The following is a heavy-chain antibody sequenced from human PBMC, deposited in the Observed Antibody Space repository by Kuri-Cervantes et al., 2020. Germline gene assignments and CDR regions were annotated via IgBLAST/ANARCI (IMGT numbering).Heavy chain of an antibody. CDR3: ARDNSYNWNYVGWFDP. CDR2: ISSSSSYI. V-gene: IGHV3-21*01. D-gene: IGHD1-7*01. CDR1: GFTFNNRI. Sequence: LSLTCAASGFTFNNRIMNWVRQAPGKGLEWVSSISSSSSYIHYADSVKGRFTISRDNSKNTLYLQMNSLRAEDTAVYYCARDNSYNWNYVGWFDPRGQGTLVTVSS. J-gene: IGHJ5*02.